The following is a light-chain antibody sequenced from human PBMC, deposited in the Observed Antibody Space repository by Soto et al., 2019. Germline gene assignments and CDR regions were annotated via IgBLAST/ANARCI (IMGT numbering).Light chain of an antibody. J-gene: IGKJ3*01. V-gene: IGKV1-12*01. CDR2: AAS. CDR3: QQAIGFPRFT. CDR1: QGISSS. Sequence: DIQMTQSPSSVSAFVGDRVTITCRASQGISSSLAWYQQKPGKAPKLLIYAASSLQSGVPSRFSGSGSGTDFTLTISNLQPEDFATYYCQQAIGFPRFTFGPGTKVDI.